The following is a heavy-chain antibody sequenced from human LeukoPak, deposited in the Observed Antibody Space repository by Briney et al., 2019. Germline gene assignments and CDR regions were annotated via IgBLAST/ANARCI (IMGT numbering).Heavy chain of an antibody. CDR2: IIPIFGTA. V-gene: IGHV1-69*13. CDR1: GGTFSSYA. CDR3: ARDLSSTSNWEFDF. D-gene: IGHD1-26*01. Sequence: SVKVSCKASGGTFSSYAISWVRQAPGQGLEWMGGIIPIFGTANYAQKFQGRVTITADESTGTAYMELSSLRSEDTAVYYCARDLSSTSNWEFDFWGQGTLVTVSS. J-gene: IGHJ4*02.